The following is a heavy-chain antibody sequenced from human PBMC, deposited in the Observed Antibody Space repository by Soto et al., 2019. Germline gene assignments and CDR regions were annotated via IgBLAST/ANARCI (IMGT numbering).Heavy chain of an antibody. J-gene: IGHJ6*02. Sequence: PSETLSLTCAVYGGSFSGYYWSWIRQPPGKGLEWIGEINHSGSTNYNPSLKSRVTISVDTSKXXFXXXXXXXXXXXXXXYYCAXXXXXXXXXXXXIGGSXRRYYYXXXVXG. V-gene: IGHV4-34*01. CDR3: AXXXXXXXXXXXXIGGSXRRYYYXXXV. CDR2: INHSGST. CDR1: GGSFSGYY. D-gene: IGHD2-15*01.